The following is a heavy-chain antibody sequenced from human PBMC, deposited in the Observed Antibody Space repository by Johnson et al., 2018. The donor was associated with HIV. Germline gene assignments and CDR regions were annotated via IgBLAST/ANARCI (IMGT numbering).Heavy chain of an antibody. CDR3: ARDKANWGPSRDVGAFDI. V-gene: IGHV3-30*04. CDR2: ISYDGSNK. CDR1: GFTFSSYA. Sequence: QVQLVESGGGVVQPGRSLRLSCAASGFTFSSYAMHWVRQAPGKGLEWVAVISYDGSNKYYADSVKGRFTISRDNSKNTLYLQMNSLRAEDTAVYYCARDKANWGPSRDVGAFDIWGQGTWSPSLQ. J-gene: IGHJ3*02. D-gene: IGHD7-27*01.